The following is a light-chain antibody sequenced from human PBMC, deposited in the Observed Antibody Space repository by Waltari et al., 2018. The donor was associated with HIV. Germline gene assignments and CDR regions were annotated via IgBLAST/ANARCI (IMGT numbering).Light chain of an antibody. CDR3: QQYYIAPFT. J-gene: IGKJ3*01. Sequence: DIMMTQSPESLAVSLGERATINCKSSQSVLYRSNSKNYLDWFQQKPGQPPKLLIYWASTRESGVPDRFSGSGSGTDFTLTISSLQAEDVALYYCQQYYIAPFTFGPGTRVDLK. V-gene: IGKV4-1*01. CDR2: WAS. CDR1: QSVLYRSNSKNY.